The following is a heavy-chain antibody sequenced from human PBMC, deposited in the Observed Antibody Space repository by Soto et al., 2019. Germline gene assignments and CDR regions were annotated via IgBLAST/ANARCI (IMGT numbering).Heavy chain of an antibody. CDR3: ARRGRYGYGPDEY. J-gene: IGHJ4*02. Sequence: QVQLVQSGAEVKKPGASVKVSCKASGYTFTSYGISWVRQAPGQGLEWMGSMSTYNGNTNYAQKCQVRATMTTDSSASTAYMELRSVSSDDTAVYYCARRGRYGYGPDEYWGQGTLVTVSS. D-gene: IGHD5-18*01. CDR2: MSTYNGNT. CDR1: GYTFTSYG. V-gene: IGHV1-18*01.